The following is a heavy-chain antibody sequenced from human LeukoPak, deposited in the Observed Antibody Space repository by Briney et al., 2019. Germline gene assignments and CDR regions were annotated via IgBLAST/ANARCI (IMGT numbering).Heavy chain of an antibody. CDR1: GGSFSGYY. CDR2: INHSGST. Sequence: SETLSLTCAVYGGSFSGYYWSWIRQPPGKGLEWIGEINHSGSTNYNPSLKSRVTISVDTSKNQFSLKLSSVTAADTAVYYRARGTRIAAAGNLFDYWGQGTLVTVSS. J-gene: IGHJ4*02. CDR3: ARGTRIAAAGNLFDY. D-gene: IGHD6-13*01. V-gene: IGHV4-34*01.